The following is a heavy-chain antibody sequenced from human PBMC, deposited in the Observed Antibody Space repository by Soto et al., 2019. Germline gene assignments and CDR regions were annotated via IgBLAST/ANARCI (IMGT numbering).Heavy chain of an antibody. CDR1: GYAFTTYG. D-gene: IGHD6-6*01. V-gene: IGHV1-18*01. CDR2: ISAHNGNT. Sequence: QVHLVQSGAEVKKPGASVKVSCQGSGYAFTTYGITWVRQAPGQGLEWMGWISAHNGNTNYAQKRPGRVTVTRDTSTSTAYMELRSLRYDDTAVYYCARGRDGDYWGQGALVTVSS. J-gene: IGHJ4*02. CDR3: ARGRDGDY.